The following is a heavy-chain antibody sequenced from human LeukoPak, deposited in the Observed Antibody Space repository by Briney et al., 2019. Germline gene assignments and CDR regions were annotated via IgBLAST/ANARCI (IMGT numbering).Heavy chain of an antibody. J-gene: IGHJ4*02. CDR1: GGSFSGYY. CDR3: ARSSGRGI. Sequence: PSETLSLTCAVYGGSFSGYYWSWIRQPPGKGLEWIGEINHSGSTNYNPSLKSRVTISVDTSKNQFSLKLSPVTAADTAVYYCARSSGRGIWGQGTLVTVSS. D-gene: IGHD3-22*01. V-gene: IGHV4-34*01. CDR2: INHSGST.